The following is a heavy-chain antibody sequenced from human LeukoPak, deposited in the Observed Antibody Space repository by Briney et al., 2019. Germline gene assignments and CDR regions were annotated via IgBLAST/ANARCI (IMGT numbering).Heavy chain of an antibody. D-gene: IGHD4-17*01. V-gene: IGHV1-69*13. CDR3: ASSRPGYGDYVGYYGMDV. J-gene: IGHJ6*02. Sequence: ASVKVSCKASGYTFTSYYMHWVRQAPGQGLEWMGGIIPIFGTANYAQKFQGRVTITADESTSTAYMELSSLRSEDTAVYYCASSRPGYGDYVGYYGMDVWGQGTTVTVSS. CDR1: GYTFTSYY. CDR2: IIPIFGTA.